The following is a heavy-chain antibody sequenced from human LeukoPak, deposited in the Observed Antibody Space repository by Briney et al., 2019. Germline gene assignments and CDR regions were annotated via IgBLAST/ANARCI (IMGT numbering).Heavy chain of an antibody. V-gene: IGHV3-74*01. CDR1: GFSFSTTW. CDR2: ITSDGRNT. D-gene: IGHD3-16*01. CDR3: ARARSGGYFDY. Sequence: PGGSLRLSCAASGFSFSTTWMNWVRQAPGKGLVSVSRITSDGRNTVYADSVKGRFTISRDNAKNSLYLQMNSLRDEDTAVYYCARARSGGYFDYWGRGTLVTVSS. J-gene: IGHJ4*02.